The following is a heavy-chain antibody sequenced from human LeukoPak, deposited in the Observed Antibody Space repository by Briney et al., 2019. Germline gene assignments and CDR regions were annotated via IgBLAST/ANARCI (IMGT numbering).Heavy chain of an antibody. Sequence: SQTLSLTCAISGANISSSDFAWIWIRQSPSRGLEWLGRTYYTSKWFSDYTVSVKGRITIIPDTSKNQFSLQLNSVTPEDTAVYFCARASYRAFDYWGQGTLVTVCS. CDR3: ARASYRAFDY. CDR1: GANISSSDFA. J-gene: IGHJ4*02. CDR2: TYYTSKWFS. V-gene: IGHV6-1*01. D-gene: IGHD3-10*01.